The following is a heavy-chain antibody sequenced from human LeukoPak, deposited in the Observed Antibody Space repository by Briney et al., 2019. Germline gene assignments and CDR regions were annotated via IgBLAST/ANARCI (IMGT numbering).Heavy chain of an antibody. CDR3: AKDPRGYYDSSGLYYFDY. D-gene: IGHD3-22*01. CDR1: GFTFSSYA. J-gene: IGHJ4*02. V-gene: IGHV3-23*01. Sequence: GGSLRLSCAASGFTFSSYAMSWVRQAPGQGLEWFSAISGSGGSTYYADSVKGRFTISRDNSKNTLYLQMNSLRAEDTAVYYCAKDPRGYYDSSGLYYFDYWGQGTLVTVSS. CDR2: ISGSGGST.